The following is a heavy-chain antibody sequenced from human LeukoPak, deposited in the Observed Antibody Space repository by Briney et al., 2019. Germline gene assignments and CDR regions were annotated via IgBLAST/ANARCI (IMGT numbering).Heavy chain of an antibody. CDR1: GFTFSSYD. D-gene: IGHD6-13*01. CDR3: AKDDGSSWPDY. V-gene: IGHV3-23*01. J-gene: IGHJ4*02. Sequence: PGGPLRLSCAASGFTFSSYDMSGVRQAPGKGREWVLAISGSGGSTYYADSVKGRFTISRDNSKNTLYLQMNSLRAEDTAVYYCAKDDGSSWPDYWGQGTLVTVSS. CDR2: ISGSGGST.